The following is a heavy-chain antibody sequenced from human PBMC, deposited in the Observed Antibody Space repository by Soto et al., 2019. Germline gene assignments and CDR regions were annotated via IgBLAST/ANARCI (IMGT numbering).Heavy chain of an antibody. D-gene: IGHD6-19*01. J-gene: IGHJ4*02. CDR1: GFTFSSYW. CDR3: ARDKGIRSSGWRDVPFDY. Sequence: EVQLVESGGGLVQPGGSLRLSCAASGFTFSSYWMSWVRQAPGKGLEWVDNIKQDGSEKYYVASVRGRFTISRDNSKNSLYLQRNSLKAEDTAVYYCARDKGIRSSGWRDVPFDYWGQGTLVTVSS. V-gene: IGHV3-7*01. CDR2: IKQDGSEK.